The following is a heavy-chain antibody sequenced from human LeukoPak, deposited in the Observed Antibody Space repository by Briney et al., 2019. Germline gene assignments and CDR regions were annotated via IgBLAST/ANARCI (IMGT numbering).Heavy chain of an antibody. D-gene: IGHD1-26*01. Sequence: SETLSLTCTVSGGSISSYYWSWIRQPPGKGLEWIGYIYYSGSTNYNPSLKSRVTISVDTSKNQFSLKLSSVTAADTAVYYCATFVGATGRDYWGQGTQVTVSS. CDR3: ATFVGATGRDY. V-gene: IGHV4-59*08. J-gene: IGHJ4*02. CDR2: IYYSGST. CDR1: GGSISSYY.